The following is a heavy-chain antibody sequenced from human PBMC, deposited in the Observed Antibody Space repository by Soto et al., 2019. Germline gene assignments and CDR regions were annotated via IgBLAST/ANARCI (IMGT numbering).Heavy chain of an antibody. CDR3: ARVVYYGSGSYAWFDP. CDR2: IYYSGST. D-gene: IGHD3-10*01. Sequence: PSETLSLTCTVSGGSISSGDYYWSWIRQPPGKGLEWIGYIYYSGSTYYNPSLKSRVTISVDTSKNQFSLKLSSVTAADTAVYYCARVVYYGSGSYAWFDPWGQGTLVTVS. CDR1: GGSISSGDYY. V-gene: IGHV4-30-4*01. J-gene: IGHJ5*02.